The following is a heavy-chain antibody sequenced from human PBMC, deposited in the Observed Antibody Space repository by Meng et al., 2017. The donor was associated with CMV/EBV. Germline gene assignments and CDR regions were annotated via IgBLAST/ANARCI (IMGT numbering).Heavy chain of an antibody. CDR1: GFTFSSYS. D-gene: IGHD3-22*01. CDR2: ISSSSYI. Sequence: GGSLRLSCAASGFTFSSYSMNWVRQAPGKGLEWVSSISSSSYIYYADSVKGRFTISRDNAKNSLYLQMNSLRAEDTAVYYCARVGRTSQTMIVVVPKGSGAFDIWGQGTMVTVS. V-gene: IGHV3-21*01. CDR3: ARVGRTSQTMIVVVPKGSGAFDI. J-gene: IGHJ3*02.